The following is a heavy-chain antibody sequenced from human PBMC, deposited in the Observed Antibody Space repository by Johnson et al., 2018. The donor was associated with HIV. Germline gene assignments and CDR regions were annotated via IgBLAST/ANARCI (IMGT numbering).Heavy chain of an antibody. V-gene: IGHV3-20*04. Sequence: VQLVESGGGLVQPGGSLRLSCVDSGFNFDDYDMSWVRQIPGKGLEWVSTINWHGGSTGYADSVKGRFTISRDNAKNSLYLQMNSLRAEDTAVYYCARVRRSGTYYVDAFDIWGQGTMVTVSS. CDR3: ARVRRSGTYYVDAFDI. D-gene: IGHD1-26*01. CDR1: GFNFDDYD. CDR2: INWHGGST. J-gene: IGHJ3*02.